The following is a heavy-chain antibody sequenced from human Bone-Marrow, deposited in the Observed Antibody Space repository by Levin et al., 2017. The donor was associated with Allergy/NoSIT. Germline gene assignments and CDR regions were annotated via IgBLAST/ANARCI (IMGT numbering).Heavy chain of an antibody. CDR2: IYSRGDT. CDR1: GVSINSDSYY. D-gene: IGHD3-9*01. Sequence: SQTLSLTCNVSGVSINSDSYYWSWIRQPAGKGLEWIGRIYSRGDTNYNPSLKGRVSISLDASKNEFSLDLTSVTAADTAVYFCARSRGSYFYYYLDVWGKGTTVTVSS. J-gene: IGHJ6*03. CDR3: ARSRGSYFYYYLDV. V-gene: IGHV4-61*02.